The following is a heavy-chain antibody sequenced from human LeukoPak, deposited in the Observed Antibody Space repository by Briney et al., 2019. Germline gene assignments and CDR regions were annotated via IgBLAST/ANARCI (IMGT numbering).Heavy chain of an antibody. V-gene: IGHV3-30-3*01. J-gene: IGHJ4*02. CDR3: ARDRHSGSFYGYFDY. CDR2: ISSDGTSK. CDR1: GFTFSSYA. D-gene: IGHD1-26*01. Sequence: GGSPRLSCAASGFTFSSYAMHWVRQAPGKGLEWVAVISSDGTSKHYADSVEGRFTISRDDSKSTLYLQMSSLRAEDAAVYFCARDRHSGSFYGYFDYWGQGTLVTVSS.